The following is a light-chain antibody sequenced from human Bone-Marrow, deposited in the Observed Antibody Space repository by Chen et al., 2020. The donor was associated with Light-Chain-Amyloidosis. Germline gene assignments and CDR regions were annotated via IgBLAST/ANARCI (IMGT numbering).Light chain of an antibody. CDR2: GAS. CDR3: QQYNDWPSWT. V-gene: IGKV3-15*01. Sequence: EIVMTQSPATLSVSPGERATLSCRASQSVSSNLAWYQQEPGQAPRLLIYGASTRATGIPARCSGSGSGTEFTLTISSLQSEDFAVYYCQQYNDWPSWTFGQGTKVEIK. J-gene: IGKJ1*01. CDR1: QSVSSN.